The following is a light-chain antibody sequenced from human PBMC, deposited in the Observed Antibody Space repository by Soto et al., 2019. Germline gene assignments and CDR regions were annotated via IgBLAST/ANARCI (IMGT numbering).Light chain of an antibody. Sequence: EIVLTQSPASLSLYTGDRATLSCRASQSVPRNLAWYQQRPGQAPRLLIYDASSRATGIPDRFSGSGSGTEFTLTISSVQPEDVAIYYCQQYTNWPITFGQGTRLEIK. V-gene: IGKV3-11*01. CDR1: QSVPRN. CDR2: DAS. J-gene: IGKJ5*01. CDR3: QQYTNWPIT.